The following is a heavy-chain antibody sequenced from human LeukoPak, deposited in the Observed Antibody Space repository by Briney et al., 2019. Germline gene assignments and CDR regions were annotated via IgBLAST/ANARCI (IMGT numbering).Heavy chain of an antibody. J-gene: IGHJ4*02. Sequence: GGSLRLSCAASGFTFSDCSMHWVRLAPGKGLEWVAFIRYDGIGKSYADSVKGRFTVSRDNSKNTLFLQMNSLRTEDTAVYYCAKEPGSTDAYDTWGQGTLVTVSS. V-gene: IGHV3-30*02. CDR2: IRYDGIGK. D-gene: IGHD3-9*01. CDR1: GFTFSDCS. CDR3: AKEPGSTDAYDT.